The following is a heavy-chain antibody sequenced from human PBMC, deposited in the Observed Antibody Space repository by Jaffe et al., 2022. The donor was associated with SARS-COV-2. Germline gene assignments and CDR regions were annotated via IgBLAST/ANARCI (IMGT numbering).Heavy chain of an antibody. CDR1: GFTFSSYG. J-gene: IGHJ4*02. CDR2: IWYDGSNK. CDR3: ARDGGWLTPTLPN. Sequence: QVQLVESGGGVVQPGRSLRLSCAASGFTFSSYGMHWVRQAPGKGLEWVAVIWYDGSNKYYADSVKGRFTISRDNSKNTLYLQMNSLRAEDTAVYYCARDGGWLTPTLPNWGQGTLVTVSS. V-gene: IGHV3-33*01. D-gene: IGHD3-22*01.